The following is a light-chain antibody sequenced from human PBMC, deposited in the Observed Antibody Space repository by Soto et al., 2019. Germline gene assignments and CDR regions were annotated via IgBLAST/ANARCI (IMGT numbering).Light chain of an antibody. CDR3: QRYGSSSIT. CDR1: QSVSSSY. CDR2: AAS. V-gene: IGKV3-20*01. J-gene: IGKJ5*01. Sequence: EIVLTQSPGTLSLSPGERATLSCRASQSVSSSYLAWYQQKPGQAPRLLIYAASSRATGIPDRFSGSESGTDFTLTISRREPEDFAVYYCQRYGSSSITFGQGTRLEIK.